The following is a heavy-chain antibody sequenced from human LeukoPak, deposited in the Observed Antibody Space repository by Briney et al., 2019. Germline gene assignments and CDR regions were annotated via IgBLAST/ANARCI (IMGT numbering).Heavy chain of an antibody. V-gene: IGHV3-9*01. Sequence: GGSLRLSCAASGFTFDDYAMHWVRQAPGKGLEWVSGISWNSGSIGYADSVKGRFTISRDNAKNSLYLQMNSLRSEDTAVYYCARVRQYYGSGSYYEYWGQGTLVTVSS. J-gene: IGHJ4*02. CDR2: ISWNSGSI. CDR3: ARVRQYYGSGSYYEY. D-gene: IGHD3-10*01. CDR1: GFTFDDYA.